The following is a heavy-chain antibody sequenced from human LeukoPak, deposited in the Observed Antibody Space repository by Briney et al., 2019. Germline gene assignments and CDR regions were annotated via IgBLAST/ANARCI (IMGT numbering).Heavy chain of an antibody. CDR1: GFTFSSYS. J-gene: IGHJ4*02. CDR3: ARETIVGRSIDY. CDR2: ISSSSSYI. V-gene: IGHV3-21*01. D-gene: IGHD3-22*01. Sequence: GGSLRLSCAASGFTFSSYSMNWVRQAPGKGLEWVSSISSSSSYIYYADSVKGRFTISRDNAKNSLYLQMNSLRAEDTAVYYCARETIVGRSIDYWGQGTLVTVSS.